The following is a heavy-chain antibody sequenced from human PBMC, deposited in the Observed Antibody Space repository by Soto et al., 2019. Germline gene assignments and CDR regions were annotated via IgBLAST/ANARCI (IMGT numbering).Heavy chain of an antibody. J-gene: IGHJ5*02. Sequence: QVQLQESGPGLVQPSETLSLTCTVSGGSITGYYWSWIRQPPGKGPEWIGNIHYSGSTNYNPSLKSRVTISVDKSKNQFSLRLSSVTAAETAVYCCARHSYYSNPLRFDPWGQGTLVTLSP. CDR3: ARHSYYSNPLRFDP. CDR2: IHYSGST. D-gene: IGHD4-4*01. V-gene: IGHV4-59*08. CDR1: GGSITGYY.